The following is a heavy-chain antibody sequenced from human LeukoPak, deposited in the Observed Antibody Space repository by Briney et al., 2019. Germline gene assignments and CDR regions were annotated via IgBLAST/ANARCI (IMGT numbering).Heavy chain of an antibody. V-gene: IGHV5-51*01. J-gene: IGHJ4*02. CDR2: VYPGNSDT. CDR1: GYSFSNYW. CDR3: ARRGYYYDSSAYYYYFDY. D-gene: IGHD3-22*01. Sequence: LGESLKISCKGSGYSFSNYWLGWVRPMPGKGLEWMGLVYPGNSDTRYSPSFQGQVTISADKSISTAYLQWSSLKASDTAMYYCARRGYYYDSSAYYYYFDYWGQGTLVSVSS.